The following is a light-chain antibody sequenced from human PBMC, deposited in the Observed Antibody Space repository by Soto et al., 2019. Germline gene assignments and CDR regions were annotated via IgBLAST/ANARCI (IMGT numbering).Light chain of an antibody. CDR3: LLDYAYFWA. Sequence: EIVMTQSPATLSVVPGERATLSCRASQSVSSNLAWYQQKPGQAPRLLTYGGSTRATGIPARFSGSGSGTEFTLTISSLQPEDFATYYCLLDYAYFWAFGQGTKVEI. V-gene: IGKV3-15*01. J-gene: IGKJ1*01. CDR1: QSVSSN. CDR2: GGS.